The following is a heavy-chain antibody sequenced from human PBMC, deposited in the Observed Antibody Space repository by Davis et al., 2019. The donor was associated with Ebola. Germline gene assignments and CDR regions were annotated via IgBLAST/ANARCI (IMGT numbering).Heavy chain of an antibody. CDR1: GFTFSSYW. J-gene: IGHJ2*01. Sequence: GESLKISCAASGFTFSSYWMSWVRQAPGKGLEWVANIKQDGSEKYYVDSVKGRFTISRDNAKNSLYLQMNSLRAEDTAVYYCARGHLWSGGYFDLWGRGTLVTVSS. V-gene: IGHV3-7*01. CDR2: IKQDGSEK. D-gene: IGHD3-3*02. CDR3: ARGHLWSGGYFDL.